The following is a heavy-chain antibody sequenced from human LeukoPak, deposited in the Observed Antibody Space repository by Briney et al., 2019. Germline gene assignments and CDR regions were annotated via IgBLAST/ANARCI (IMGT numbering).Heavy chain of an antibody. V-gene: IGHV3-30*18. CDR1: GFTFSSYG. Sequence: GRSLRLSCAASGFTFSSYGMHWVRQAPGKGLEWVAVISYDGSNKYYADSVKGRFTISRDNSKNTLYLQMSSLRAEDTAVYYCANLLHSGYVDAFDVWGQGTMVTVSS. CDR3: ANLLHSGYVDAFDV. CDR2: ISYDGSNK. D-gene: IGHD5-12*01. J-gene: IGHJ3*01.